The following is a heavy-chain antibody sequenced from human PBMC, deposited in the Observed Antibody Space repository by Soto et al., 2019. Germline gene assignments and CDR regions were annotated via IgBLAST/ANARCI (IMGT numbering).Heavy chain of an antibody. V-gene: IGHV3-30-3*01. CDR3: VQGHWWLVS. D-gene: IGHD2-8*02. CDR2: ISYDGSNK. Sequence: PGGSLRLSCAASGFTFSSYAMHWVRQAPGKGLEWVAVISYDGSNKYYADSVKGRFTISRDNSKNTLYLQMNSLRAEDTAVYYCVQGHWWLVSWGQGALVTVSS. CDR1: GFTFSSYA. J-gene: IGHJ4*02.